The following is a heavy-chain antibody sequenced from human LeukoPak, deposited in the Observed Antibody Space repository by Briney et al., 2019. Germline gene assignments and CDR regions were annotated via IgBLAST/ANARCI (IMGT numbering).Heavy chain of an antibody. D-gene: IGHD5-24*01. CDR2: ICYSGST. Sequence: TSETLSLTCAVSGGSISSYYWSWIRQPPGKGLEWIGYICYSGSTNYNPSLKSRVNISVDTSKNQFSLKLSSATAADTAVYYCARAGNEIDYWGQGTLVTVSS. V-gene: IGHV4-59*08. CDR1: GGSISSYY. J-gene: IGHJ4*02. CDR3: ARAGNEIDY.